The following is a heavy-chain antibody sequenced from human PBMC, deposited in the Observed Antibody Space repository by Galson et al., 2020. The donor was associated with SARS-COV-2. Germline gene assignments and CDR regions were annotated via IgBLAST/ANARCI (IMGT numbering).Heavy chain of an antibody. V-gene: IGHV4-34*01. CDR3: ARSRQDFTMIRVASTGYYYYMDG. Sequence: SETLSLTCAVHGGSFSDYYWSWIRQPPGKGLEWIGEINHSGSTNYNPSLKSRVTISLDTSKNQFSLKLSSVTAADTAVYYCARSRQDFTMIRVASTGYYYYMDGWGKGTTVTISS. CDR1: GGSFSDYY. J-gene: IGHJ6*03. CDR2: INHSGST. D-gene: IGHD3-10*01.